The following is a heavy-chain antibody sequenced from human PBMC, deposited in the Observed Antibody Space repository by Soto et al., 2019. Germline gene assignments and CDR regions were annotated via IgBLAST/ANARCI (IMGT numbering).Heavy chain of an antibody. CDR2: ISYDGSDQ. CDR3: AKDTGADY. V-gene: IGHV3-30*18. CDR1: GFTFSSYG. Sequence: QVQLVESGGGVVQPGRSLGLSCAASGFTFSSYGMYWVRQAPGKGLEWVARISYDGSDQFYGDSVKGRFTISRDNSKNTLYLQMNSLRSEDTAVYYCAKDTGADYWGQGTVVTVSA. D-gene: IGHD3-10*01. J-gene: IGHJ4*02.